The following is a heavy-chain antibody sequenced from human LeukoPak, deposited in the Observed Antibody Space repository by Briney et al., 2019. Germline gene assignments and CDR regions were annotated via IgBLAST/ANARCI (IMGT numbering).Heavy chain of an antibody. CDR3: ARGWGGWRWLQLVLDY. CDR2: INHSGST. CDR1: GGSFSGYY. J-gene: IGHJ4*02. D-gene: IGHD5-24*01. V-gene: IGHV4-34*01. Sequence: PSETLSLTCAVYGGSFSGYYWSWIRQPPGKGLEWIGEINHSGSTNYNPSLKSRVTISVDTSKNQFSLKLSSVTAADTAVYYCARGWGGWRWLQLVLDYWGQGTLVTVSS.